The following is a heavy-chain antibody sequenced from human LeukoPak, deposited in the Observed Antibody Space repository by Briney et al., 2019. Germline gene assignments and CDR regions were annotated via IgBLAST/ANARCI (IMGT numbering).Heavy chain of an antibody. V-gene: IGHV1-69*13. CDR1: GGTFSSYA. Sequence: GASVKVSCKASGGTFSSYAISWVRQAPGQGLEWMGGIIPIFGTANYAQKFQGRVTITADESTSTAYMELSSLRSEGTAVYYCASRIAARLYYYGMDVWGQGTTVTVSS. CDR2: IIPIFGTA. CDR3: ASRIAARLYYYGMDV. J-gene: IGHJ6*02. D-gene: IGHD6-6*01.